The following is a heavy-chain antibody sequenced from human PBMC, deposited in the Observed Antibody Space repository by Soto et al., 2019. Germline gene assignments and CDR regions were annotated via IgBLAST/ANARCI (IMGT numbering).Heavy chain of an antibody. CDR1: GFTCSSYG. Sequence: PWWSLRLSCAASGFTCSSYGMHWFRQAPGKGLEWVAVISYDGSNKYYADSVKGRFTISRDNSKNTLYLQMNSLRAEDTAVYYCAKGFLLWELLGYYFDYWGQGTLVTVSS. CDR3: AKGFLLWELLGYYFDY. CDR2: ISYDGSNK. J-gene: IGHJ4*02. D-gene: IGHD1-26*01. V-gene: IGHV3-30*18.